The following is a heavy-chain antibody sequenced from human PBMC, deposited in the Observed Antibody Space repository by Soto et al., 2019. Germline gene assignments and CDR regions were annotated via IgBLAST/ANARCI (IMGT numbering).Heavy chain of an antibody. CDR2: ISGDGGGT. V-gene: IGHV3-23*01. D-gene: IGHD3-22*01. Sequence: GGSLRLSCAASGFTFSSYAMSWVRQAPGKGLERVSVISGDGGGTYYADSVKGRFTISRDNSKNTLYLQMTSLRADDTAVYFCSPRFYYDSAYYFDYWGQGTLVTVSS. CDR3: SPRFYYDSAYYFDY. J-gene: IGHJ4*02. CDR1: GFTFSSYA.